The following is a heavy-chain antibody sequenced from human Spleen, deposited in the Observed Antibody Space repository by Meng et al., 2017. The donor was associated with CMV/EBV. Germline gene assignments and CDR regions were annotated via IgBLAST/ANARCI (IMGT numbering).Heavy chain of an antibody. Sequence: GESLKISCAASGFTFSSYAMSWVRQAPGKGLEWVSVIYSGGSSTYYADSVKGRFTISRDNSKNTLYLQMNSLRAEDTAVYYCAKGAPHWFDPWGQGTLVTISS. J-gene: IGHJ5*02. CDR1: GFTFSSYA. D-gene: IGHD3-16*01. V-gene: IGHV3-23*03. CDR3: AKGAPHWFDP. CDR2: IYSGGSST.